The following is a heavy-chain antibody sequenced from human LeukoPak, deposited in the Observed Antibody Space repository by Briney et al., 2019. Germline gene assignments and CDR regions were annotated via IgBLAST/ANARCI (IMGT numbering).Heavy chain of an antibody. V-gene: IGHV1-46*01. J-gene: IGHJ3*02. D-gene: IGHD5-24*01. Sequence: ASVTISFKTSGYTFTSYNLHWVRQAPGQRLEWMGIIKPSGDHTNYAQKFQDRVTMTRDTSASTVYMELSSLKSEDTAVYYCARVRDGYNDAYDIWGQGTMVTVTS. CDR3: ARVRDGYNDAYDI. CDR2: IKPSGDHT. CDR1: GYTFTSYN.